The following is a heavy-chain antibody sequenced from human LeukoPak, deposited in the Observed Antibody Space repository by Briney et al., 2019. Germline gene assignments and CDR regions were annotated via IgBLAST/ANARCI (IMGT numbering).Heavy chain of an antibody. CDR3: ARGPRPYYFDY. J-gene: IGHJ4*02. V-gene: IGHV3-53*01. CDR1: GFTVSSNY. Sequence: GGSLRLSCAASGFTVSSNYMSWVRQAPGKGLEWVSVLYGGGTTYYADSVKGRFTISRDKSKNTLFLQMNSLRAEDTAVYCCARGPRPYYFDYWGQGTLVIVSS. CDR2: LYGGGTT.